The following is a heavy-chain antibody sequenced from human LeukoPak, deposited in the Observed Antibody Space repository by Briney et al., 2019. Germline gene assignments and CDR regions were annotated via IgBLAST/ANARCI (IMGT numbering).Heavy chain of an antibody. Sequence: SETLSLTCTVSGGSVSNGSYYWSWIRQPPGKGLEWIGYISYSGSTNYNPFLKSRVTMLVVTSKNHFSLRLSSVTAADTAVYYCARDPGRWQQLGYFDYWGQGSLVTVSS. CDR3: ARDPGRWQQLGYFDY. D-gene: IGHD5-24*01. V-gene: IGHV4-61*03. J-gene: IGHJ4*02. CDR2: ISYSGST. CDR1: GGSVSNGSYY.